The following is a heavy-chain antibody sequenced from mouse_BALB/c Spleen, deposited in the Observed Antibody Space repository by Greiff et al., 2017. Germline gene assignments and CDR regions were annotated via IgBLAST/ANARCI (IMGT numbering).Heavy chain of an antibody. Sequence: QVQLQQPGAELVKPGASVKLSCKASGYTFTSYWMHWVKQRPGQGLEWIGEINPSNGRTNYNEKFKSKATLTVDKSSSTAYMQLSSLTSEDSAVYYCARSHPLYGNYGWGQGTTLTVSS. CDR2: INPSNGRT. CDR3: ARSHPLYGNYG. D-gene: IGHD2-1*01. CDR1: GYTFTSYW. J-gene: IGHJ2*01. V-gene: IGHV1S81*02.